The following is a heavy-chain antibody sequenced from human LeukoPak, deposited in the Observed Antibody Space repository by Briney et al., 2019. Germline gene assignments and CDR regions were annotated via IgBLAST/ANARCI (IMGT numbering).Heavy chain of an antibody. CDR2: IYPGDSDT. V-gene: IGHV5-51*01. D-gene: IGHD4-17*01. Sequence: GESLKISCKGSGYSFTSYWIAWVRQMPGKRLEWMGIIYPGDSDTRYSPSFQGQVTISADKSISTAYLQWSSLKASDTAMYYCARGDYGDYRVFYTLFDYWGQGTLVTVSS. CDR1: GYSFTSYW. J-gene: IGHJ4*02. CDR3: ARGDYGDYRVFYTLFDY.